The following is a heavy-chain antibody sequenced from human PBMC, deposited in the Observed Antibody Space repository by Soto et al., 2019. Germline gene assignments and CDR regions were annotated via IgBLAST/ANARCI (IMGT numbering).Heavy chain of an antibody. CDR1: GYTLTELS. V-gene: IGHV1-24*01. Sequence: GASVKVSCKVSGYTLTELSMHWVRQAPGKGLEWMGGFDPEDGETIYAQKFQGRVTMTEDTSTDTAYMELSSLRSEDTAVYYCATRATPLIRYFDFSAGPVYCFVSWGEGILVT. J-gene: IGHJ5*02. D-gene: IGHD3-3*01. CDR3: ATRATPLIRYFDFSAGPVYCFVS. CDR2: FDPEDGET.